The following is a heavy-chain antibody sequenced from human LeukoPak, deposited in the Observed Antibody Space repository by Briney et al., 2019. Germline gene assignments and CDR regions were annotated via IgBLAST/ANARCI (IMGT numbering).Heavy chain of an antibody. D-gene: IGHD3-22*01. Sequence: SETLSLTCTVSGGSISSYYWSWIRQPPGKGLEWIGYIYYSGSTNYNPSLKSRVTISEETSKNQISLKLSSVTAADTAVYYCAREEYYYDSSGYYYYWGQGTLVTVSS. CDR2: IYYSGST. J-gene: IGHJ4*02. V-gene: IGHV4-59*12. CDR1: GGSISSYY. CDR3: AREEYYYDSSGYYYY.